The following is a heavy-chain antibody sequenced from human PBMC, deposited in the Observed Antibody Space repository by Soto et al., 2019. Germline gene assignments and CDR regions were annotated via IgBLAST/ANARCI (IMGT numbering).Heavy chain of an antibody. Sequence: QVQLVQSGADLKKPGASVKVSCKTSGYTFCGHFLQWVRQAPGAGPEWMGWINPNTGNTKYGQKFEGRVTMTRDMSSSTAYMELTRLTVDDTAVYFCARAGSYCSGGSCSFAYWGQGSLVTVSS. CDR3: ARAGSYCSGGSCSFAY. CDR2: INPNTGNT. J-gene: IGHJ4*02. D-gene: IGHD2-15*01. CDR1: GYTFCGHF. V-gene: IGHV1-2*02.